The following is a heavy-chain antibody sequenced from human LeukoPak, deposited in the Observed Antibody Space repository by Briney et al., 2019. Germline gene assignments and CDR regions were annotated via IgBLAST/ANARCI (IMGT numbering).Heavy chain of an antibody. D-gene: IGHD6-13*01. Sequence: PSETLSLTCTVSGGSISSSSYYWGWIRQPPGKGLEWIGSIYYSGSTYYNPSLKSRVTISVDTSKNQFSLKLSSVTAADTAVYYCARRVGIAAAGTEDYWSQGTLVTVSS. CDR3: ARRVGIAAAGTEDY. CDR2: IYYSGST. J-gene: IGHJ4*02. CDR1: GGSISSSSYY. V-gene: IGHV4-39*01.